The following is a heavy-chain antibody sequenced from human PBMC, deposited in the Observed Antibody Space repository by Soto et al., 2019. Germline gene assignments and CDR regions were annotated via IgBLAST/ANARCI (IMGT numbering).Heavy chain of an antibody. CDR1: GGTFSSYA. D-gene: IGHD2-15*01. J-gene: IGHJ6*02. Sequence: QVQLVQSGAEVKKPGSSVKVSCKASGGTFSSYAISWVQQDPGQGLEWMGGIIPIFGTANYAQKFHGRVTITADESTSTADMELSSLRSEDTAVYYCARGGSLRGMDVWGQGTTVTVSS. CDR2: IIPIFGTA. V-gene: IGHV1-69*01. CDR3: ARGGSLRGMDV.